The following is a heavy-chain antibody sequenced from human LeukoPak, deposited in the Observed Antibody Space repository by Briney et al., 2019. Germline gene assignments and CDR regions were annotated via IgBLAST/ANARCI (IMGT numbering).Heavy chain of an antibody. CDR2: INSDGSST. CDR3: ARETIGVANFDY. Sequence: PGGSLRLSCAASGFTFSSYWMHWVRQAPGKGLVWVSRINSDGSSTSYADSVQGRFTISRDNAKNTLYLQMNSLRAEDTAVYYCARETIGVANFDYWGQGTLVTVSS. CDR1: GFTFSSYW. V-gene: IGHV3-74*01. D-gene: IGHD3-3*01. J-gene: IGHJ4*02.